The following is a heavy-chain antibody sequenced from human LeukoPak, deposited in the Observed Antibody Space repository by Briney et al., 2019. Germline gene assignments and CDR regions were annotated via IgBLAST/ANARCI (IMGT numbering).Heavy chain of an antibody. D-gene: IGHD2-2*01. CDR3: ARDLGCSTSSCRYNWFDL. CDR1: GFTFSNYA. J-gene: IGHJ5*02. Sequence: PGGSLRLSCAASGFTFSNYAMTWVRQAPGEGLEWVAFISQSGGRSTDYADSVRGRFTISRDNSEDTLYLQMNSLRAEDTAVYHCARDLGCSTSSCRYNWFDLWGQGTLVTVSS. CDR2: ISQSGGRST. V-gene: IGHV3-23*01.